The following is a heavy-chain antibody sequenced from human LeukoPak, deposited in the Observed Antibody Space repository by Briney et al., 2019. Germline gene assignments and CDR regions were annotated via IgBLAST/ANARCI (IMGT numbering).Heavy chain of an antibody. CDR1: GFTFSSYG. CDR2: ISYDGSNE. CDR3: ARGGGLDV. V-gene: IGHV3-30*03. Sequence: SGGSLRLSCAASGFTFSSYGMHWVRQAPGKGLEWVAVISYDGSNEYYVDSVKGRFTISRDNSKNTLYLQMSNLRAEDTAVYFCARGGGLDVWGQGATVTVSS. J-gene: IGHJ6*02. D-gene: IGHD3-16*01.